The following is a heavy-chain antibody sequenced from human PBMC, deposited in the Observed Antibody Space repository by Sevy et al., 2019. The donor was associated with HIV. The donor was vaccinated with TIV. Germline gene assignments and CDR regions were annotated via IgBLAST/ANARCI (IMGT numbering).Heavy chain of an antibody. J-gene: IGHJ4*02. D-gene: IGHD3-22*01. CDR3: ARLPSADNYYDSSDFDY. CDR2: IYYSGST. Sequence: SETLSLTCTVSGGSVSSGSYYWSWIRQPPGKGLEWIGYIYYSGSTNYNPSLKSRVTISVDTSKNQFSLKLSSVTAADTAVYYCARLPSADNYYDSSDFDYWGQGTLVTVSS. V-gene: IGHV4-61*01. CDR1: GGSVSSGSYY.